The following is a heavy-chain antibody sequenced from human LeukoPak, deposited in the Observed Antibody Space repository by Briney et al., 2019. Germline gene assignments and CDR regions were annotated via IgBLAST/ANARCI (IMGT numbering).Heavy chain of an antibody. D-gene: IGHD3-10*01. CDR2: INRSGGST. CDR1: GYTFTIYY. J-gene: IGHJ6*02. V-gene: IGHV1-46*01. CDR3: AREGITMAYGMDV. Sequence: ASVNVSCKSSGYTFTIYYMHWVRQSPGQGLEWMGIINRSGGSTIYAEKFQGRVTMSGDTSTSTVYMELSSLRYEATAVYYCAREGITMAYGMDVWGQGTTVTVSS.